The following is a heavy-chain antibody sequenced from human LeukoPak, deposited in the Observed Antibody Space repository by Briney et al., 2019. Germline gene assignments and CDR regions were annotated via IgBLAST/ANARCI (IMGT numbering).Heavy chain of an antibody. V-gene: IGHV3-23*01. D-gene: IGHD2-15*01. CDR2: ISGSGGST. J-gene: IGHJ4*02. Sequence: GGSLRLSCAASGFTFSSYAMSWVRQAPGKGLEWVSAISGSGGSTYYADSVKGRFTISRDNSKNTLYLQMNSLRAEDTAVYYCAKDVTPSVVVAASFFDYWDQGTLVTASS. CDR1: GFTFSSYA. CDR3: AKDVTPSVVVAASFFDY.